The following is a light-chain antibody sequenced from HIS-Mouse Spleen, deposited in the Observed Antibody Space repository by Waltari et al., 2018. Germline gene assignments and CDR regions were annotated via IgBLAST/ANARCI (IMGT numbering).Light chain of an antibody. CDR2: EGS. CDR3: CSYAGSSTVV. Sequence: QSALTQPASVSGSPGQSITISCTGPSSDVGSDTLVSWYHQHPCTAPKLMIYEGSKRPSGVSTRFSGSKSGNTASLTISGLQAEDEADYYCCSYAGSSTVVFGGGTKLTVL. J-gene: IGLJ2*01. V-gene: IGLV2-23*01. CDR1: SSDVGSDTL.